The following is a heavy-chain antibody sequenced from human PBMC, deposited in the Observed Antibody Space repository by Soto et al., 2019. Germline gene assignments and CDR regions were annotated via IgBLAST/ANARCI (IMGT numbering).Heavy chain of an antibody. J-gene: IGHJ6*02. CDR1: GGSISSGGYS. CDR2: VYHSGIT. D-gene: IGHD3-10*01. Sequence: SETLSLTCAVSGGSISSGGYSWSWSRQPPGKGLEWIGCVYHSGITYSNPSLKSRVTISVDRSNNQFSLNLSSVTAADTAVYYCARGSGSYYYYGMDVWGQGTTVTVSS. CDR3: ARGSGSYYYYGMDV. V-gene: IGHV4-30-2*01.